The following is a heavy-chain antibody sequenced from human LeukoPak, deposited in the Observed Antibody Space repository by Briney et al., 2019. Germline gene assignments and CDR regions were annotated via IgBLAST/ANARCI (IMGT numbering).Heavy chain of an antibody. CDR1: GGSISSGGYY. V-gene: IGHV4-61*02. CDR3: ARDLVVPNYYYYGMDV. Sequence: SETLSLTCTVSGGSISSGGYYWSWIRQPAGKGLEWIGRIYTSGSTNYNPSLKSRVTMSVDTSKNQFSLKLSSVTAADTAVYYCARDLVVPNYYYYGMDVWGQGTTVTVSS. CDR2: IYTSGST. D-gene: IGHD2-2*01. J-gene: IGHJ6*02.